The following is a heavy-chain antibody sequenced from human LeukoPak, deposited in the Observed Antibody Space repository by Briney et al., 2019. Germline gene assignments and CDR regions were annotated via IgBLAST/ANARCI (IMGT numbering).Heavy chain of an antibody. J-gene: IGHJ3*02. CDR1: GGSFSGYY. CDR2: INHSGST. CDR3: ARARSATISAFDI. Sequence: SETLSLTCAVYGGSFSGYYWSWIRQPPGKGLEWIGEINHSGSTYYKPSLKSRVTISVDTSKNQFSLKLSSVTAADTAVYYCARARSATISAFDIWGQGTMVTVSS. V-gene: IGHV4-34*01. D-gene: IGHD5-12*01.